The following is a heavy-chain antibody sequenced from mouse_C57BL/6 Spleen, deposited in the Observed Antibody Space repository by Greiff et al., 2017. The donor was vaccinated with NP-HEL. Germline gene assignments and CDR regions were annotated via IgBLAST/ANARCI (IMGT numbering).Heavy chain of an antibody. Sequence: VQLKESGAELVKPGASVKLSCTASGFNIKDYYMHWVKQRTEQGLEWIGRIDPEDGETKYAPTFQGTATITADTSSNTAYLQLSSLTSEDTAVYYCAREGVGGDYWGQGTTLTVSS. D-gene: IGHD1-1*02. CDR3: AREGVGGDY. J-gene: IGHJ2*01. V-gene: IGHV14-2*01. CDR2: IDPEDGET. CDR1: GFNIKDYY.